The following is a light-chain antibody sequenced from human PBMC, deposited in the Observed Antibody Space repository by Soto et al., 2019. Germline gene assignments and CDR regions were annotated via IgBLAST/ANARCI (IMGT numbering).Light chain of an antibody. Sequence: EIVLTQSPGTLSLSPGERANLSCRASQSVGSTYLAWYQQKPGQAPKLLIYGVSSRATGIPDRFSGSGSGTDFTLTISRLEPEDFAVYYCQQYGTSPLTFGPGTKVDL. V-gene: IGKV3-20*01. J-gene: IGKJ3*01. CDR3: QQYGTSPLT. CDR1: QSVGSTY. CDR2: GVS.